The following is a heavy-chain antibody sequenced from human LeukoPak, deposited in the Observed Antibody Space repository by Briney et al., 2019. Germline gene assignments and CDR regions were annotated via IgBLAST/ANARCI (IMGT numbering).Heavy chain of an antibody. CDR3: ARLNRQWLLFDY. D-gene: IGHD6-19*01. Sequence: PSETLSLTCTVSGGSISSYYWSWIRQPPGKGLEWIGYIYTSGSTNYNPSLKSRVTISVDTSKNQFSLKLSSVTAADTAVYYCARLNRQWLLFDYWGQGTLVTVSS. CDR2: IYTSGST. V-gene: IGHV4-4*09. J-gene: IGHJ4*02. CDR1: GGSISSYY.